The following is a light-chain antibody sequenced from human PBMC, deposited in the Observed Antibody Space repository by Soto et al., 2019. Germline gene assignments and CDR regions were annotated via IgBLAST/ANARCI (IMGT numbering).Light chain of an antibody. CDR1: QSVTSNY. J-gene: IGKJ4*01. Sequence: EIVLTQSPGTLPLSPGERATLSCRASQSVTSNYLAWYQQKPGQAPRLLVYGASSRATGISDRFSGSGSGTDFTLTISRLEPEDFAVYYCQQYGSSPTFGGGTKVDIK. V-gene: IGKV3-20*01. CDR2: GAS. CDR3: QQYGSSPT.